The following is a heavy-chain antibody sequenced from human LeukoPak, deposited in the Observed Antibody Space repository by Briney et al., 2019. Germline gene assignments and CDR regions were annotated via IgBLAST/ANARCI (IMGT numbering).Heavy chain of an antibody. CDR3: VKSKPRMVAMYTDEAFDS. CDR1: GFTFGDYA. J-gene: IGHJ4*02. D-gene: IGHD2-15*01. CDR2: INWVGGSI. Sequence: PGGSLRLSCAASGFTFGDYAMHWVRQAPGKGLEWVSGINWVGGSIDYVDSVEGRFTISRDDGKSALFLQMNSLRPEDTAFYFCVKSKPRMVAMYTDEAFDSWGQGTLVTVSS. V-gene: IGHV3-9*01.